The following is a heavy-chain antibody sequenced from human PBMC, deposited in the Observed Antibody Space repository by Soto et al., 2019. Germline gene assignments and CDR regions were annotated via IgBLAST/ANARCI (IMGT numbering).Heavy chain of an antibody. CDR1: DGSFSGYS. V-gene: IGHV4-34*01. J-gene: IGHJ4*02. CDR2: INHSGTT. Sequence: SETLSLTCAVYDGSFSGYSWTWIRQPPGTGLEWIGEINHSGTTNYNPSLKSRVTISVDRSKNQFSLKLSSVTAADTAVYFCARHFFDYWGQGALVTVSS. CDR3: ARHFFDY.